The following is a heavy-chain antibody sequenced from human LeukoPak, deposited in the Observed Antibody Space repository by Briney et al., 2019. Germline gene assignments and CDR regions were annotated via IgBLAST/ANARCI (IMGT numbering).Heavy chain of an antibody. D-gene: IGHD3-22*01. CDR2: ISWNSGSI. J-gene: IGHJ6*02. CDR3: AKDSYYDSSAYYGMDV. CDR1: GLTFDDYA. V-gene: IGHV3-9*01. Sequence: GRSLRLSCAASGLTFDDYAMHWVRQAPGKGLEWVSGISWNSGSIGYADSVKGRFTISRDNAKNSLYLQMNSLRAEDTALYYCAKDSYYDSSAYYGMDVWGQGTTVTVSS.